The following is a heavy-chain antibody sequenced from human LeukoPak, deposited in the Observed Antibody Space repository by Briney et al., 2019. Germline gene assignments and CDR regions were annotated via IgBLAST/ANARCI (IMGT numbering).Heavy chain of an antibody. CDR1: GYTFTSYA. V-gene: IGHV1-3*01. J-gene: IGHJ4*02. D-gene: IGHD2-2*01. CDR3: ARVQSAYCSSTSCYGGYFDY. Sequence: ASVKVSCKASGYTFTSYAMHWVRQAPGQRLEWMGWINAGNGNTKHSQKFQGRVTITRDTSASTAYMELSSLRSEDTAVYYCARVQSAYCSSTSCYGGYFDYWGQGTLVIVSS. CDR2: INAGNGNT.